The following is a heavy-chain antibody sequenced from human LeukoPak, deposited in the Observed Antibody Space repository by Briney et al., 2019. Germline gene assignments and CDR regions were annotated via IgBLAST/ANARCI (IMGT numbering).Heavy chain of an antibody. Sequence: PGGSLRLSCAASGFTFDDYTMHWVRHAPGKGLEWVSLISWDGGSTYYADSVKGRFTISRNNSKNSLYLQMNSLRTEDTALYYCAKDEAAAGTAYFQHWGQGTLVTVSS. D-gene: IGHD6-13*01. CDR2: ISWDGGST. V-gene: IGHV3-43*01. CDR1: GFTFDDYT. CDR3: AKDEAAAGTAYFQH. J-gene: IGHJ1*01.